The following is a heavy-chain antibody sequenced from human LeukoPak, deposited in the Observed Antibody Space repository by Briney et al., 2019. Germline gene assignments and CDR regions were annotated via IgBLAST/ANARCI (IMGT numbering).Heavy chain of an antibody. CDR1: GGSISGHY. V-gene: IGHV4-4*07. D-gene: IGHD3-10*01. J-gene: IGHJ4*02. CDR2: VHTTGGT. Sequence: SETLSLTCTVSGGSISGHYWSWIRQPAGKEPEWIGRVHTTGGTNYNPSLKSRLTMSVDTSRNQFSLHLTSVTAADTAVYFCAKGGESSLPFDYWGQGTLVTVSS. CDR3: AKGGESSLPFDY.